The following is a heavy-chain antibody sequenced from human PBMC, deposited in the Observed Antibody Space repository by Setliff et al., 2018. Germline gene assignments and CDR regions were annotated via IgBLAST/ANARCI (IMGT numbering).Heavy chain of an antibody. CDR2: IRGKGQSYST. J-gene: IGHJ4*02. CDR3: IRPQTPDDDHSSGYYGF. Sequence: GGSLRLSCAASGFTFSDHYMDWVRQAPGKGLEWVGRIRGKGQSYSTAYAASLKGRFTISRDDSKNTAYLQMNSLETEDTALYYCIRPQTPDDDHSSGYYGFWGQGTPVTVSS. V-gene: IGHV3-72*01. CDR1: GFTFSDHY. D-gene: IGHD3-22*01.